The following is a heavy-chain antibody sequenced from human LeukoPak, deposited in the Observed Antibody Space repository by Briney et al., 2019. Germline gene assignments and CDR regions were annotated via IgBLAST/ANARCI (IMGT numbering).Heavy chain of an antibody. J-gene: IGHJ6*04. CDR3: PRQVEDIVVVVAATPHYGMDV. V-gene: IGHV5-10-1*01. Sequence: GESLKISCKGSGYSFTSYWISWVRQMPGKGLEWMGRIDPSDSYTNYSPSFQGHVTISADKSISTAYLQWSGLKASDTAMYYCPRQVEDIVVVVAATPHYGMDVWGKGTTVTVSS. CDR1: GYSFTSYW. CDR2: IDPSDSYT. D-gene: IGHD2-15*01.